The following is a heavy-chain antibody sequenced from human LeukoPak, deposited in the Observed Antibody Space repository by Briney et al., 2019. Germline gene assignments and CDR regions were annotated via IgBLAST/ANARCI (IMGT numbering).Heavy chain of an antibody. V-gene: IGHV1-69*13. J-gene: IGHJ4*02. CDR2: VIPIFGSA. Sequence: SVKVSCKASGGTFSSYAISWVRQAPGQGLEWMGGVIPIFGSANYAQKFQGRVTITADESTSTAYMELSSLRSADTAVYYCARVVPTTLMNYFDYWGQGTRVTVSS. CDR1: GGTFSSYA. D-gene: IGHD5-12*01. CDR3: ARVVPTTLMNYFDY.